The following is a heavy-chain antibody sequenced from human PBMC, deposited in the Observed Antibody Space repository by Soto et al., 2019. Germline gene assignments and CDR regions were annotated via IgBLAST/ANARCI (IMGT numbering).Heavy chain of an antibody. Sequence: QVQLQESGPGLVKPSGTLSLTCAVSGASINSSNWWSWVRQPPGKGLEWIGEIYHSGSTNYNPSLMIRLTISVDRSKNQLALKLRSVTAADTAVYYCTRDMIYGSERSSYYYAMDVWGRGTTGTVSS. D-gene: IGHD3-10*01. CDR2: IYHSGST. CDR1: GASINSSNW. J-gene: IGHJ6*02. CDR3: TRDMIYGSERSSYYYAMDV. V-gene: IGHV4-4*02.